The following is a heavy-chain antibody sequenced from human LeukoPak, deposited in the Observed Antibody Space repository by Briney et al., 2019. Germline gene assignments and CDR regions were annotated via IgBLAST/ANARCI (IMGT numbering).Heavy chain of an antibody. J-gene: IGHJ4*02. CDR2: ISSSSTNI. D-gene: IGHD4-11*01. CDR3: ARGVNSNFDY. Sequence: GGSLRLSCGVSGFTFSVYGMNWVRQAPGKGLEWVSFISSSSTNIHYADSLKGRFTISRDNAKNSLYLQMNSLRAEDTAVYYCARGVNSNFDYWGQGTLITVSS. V-gene: IGHV3-21*01. CDR1: GFTFSVYG.